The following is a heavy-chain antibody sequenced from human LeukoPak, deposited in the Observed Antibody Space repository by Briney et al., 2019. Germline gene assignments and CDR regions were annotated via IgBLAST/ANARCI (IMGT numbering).Heavy chain of an antibody. V-gene: IGHV3-30*02. CDR2: IRYDGSNT. CDR3: ARDAGLWFGESYDY. D-gene: IGHD3-10*01. CDR1: GFTFSRYG. J-gene: IGHJ4*02. Sequence: PGGSLRLSCATSGFTFSRYGIHWVRQAPGKGLEWVAFIRYDGSNTYYADSVKGRFTISRDNSKNTQYLQMNSLRAEDTAVYYCARDAGLWFGESYDYWGQGTLVTVSS.